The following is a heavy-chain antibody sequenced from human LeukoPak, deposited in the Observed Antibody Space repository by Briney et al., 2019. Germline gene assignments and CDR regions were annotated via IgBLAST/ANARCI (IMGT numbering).Heavy chain of an antibody. Sequence: PGGSLRLSCAASGFTFSSYSMNWVRQAPGKGLEWVSSISSSSSYIYYADSVKGRFTISRDNAKNSLYLQMNRLRAEDTAVYYCAKTAWGSGYGYFDYWGQGTLVTVSS. D-gene: IGHD3-22*01. J-gene: IGHJ4*02. CDR2: ISSSSSYI. CDR3: AKTAWGSGYGYFDY. V-gene: IGHV3-21*01. CDR1: GFTFSSYS.